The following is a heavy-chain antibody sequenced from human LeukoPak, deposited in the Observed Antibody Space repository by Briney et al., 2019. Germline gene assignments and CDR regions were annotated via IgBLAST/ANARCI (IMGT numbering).Heavy chain of an antibody. Sequence: SETLYLTCTVSGGSISGYYWSWIRQPPGKGLEWIGYIHSTGSSNCNPSLKSRVTFSVETSKNQFSLKLNSVTAADTAVYYCARHFTGRTWFDPWGQGTLVTVSS. J-gene: IGHJ5*02. CDR1: GGSISGYY. D-gene: IGHD1/OR15-1a*01. CDR2: IHSTGSS. CDR3: ARHFTGRTWFDP. V-gene: IGHV4-59*08.